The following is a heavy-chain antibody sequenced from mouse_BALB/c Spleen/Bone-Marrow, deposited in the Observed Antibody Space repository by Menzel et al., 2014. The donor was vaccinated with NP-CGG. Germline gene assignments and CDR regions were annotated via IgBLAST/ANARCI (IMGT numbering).Heavy chain of an antibody. CDR3: AMTARGGFAY. CDR1: GYTFTSYD. V-gene: IGHV1S56*01. CDR2: IYPGDGST. D-gene: IGHD3-2*01. Sequence: QVQLQQPGPELVKPRALVKISCKASGYTFTSYDINWVKQRPGQGLEWIGWIYPGDGSTKYNEKFKGKATLTADKSSSTAYMQVSSLTSENSAVYFCAMTARGGFAYWGQGTLVTVSA. J-gene: IGHJ3*01.